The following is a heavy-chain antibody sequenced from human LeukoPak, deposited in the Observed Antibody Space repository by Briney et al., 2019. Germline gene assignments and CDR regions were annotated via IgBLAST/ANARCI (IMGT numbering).Heavy chain of an antibody. D-gene: IGHD3-9*01. V-gene: IGHV1-2*02. J-gene: IGHJ1*01. CDR3: ARDPTYYDILTGYSAAEYFQH. CDR2: INPNSGGT. CDR1: GYTLTGYY. Sequence: ASVKVSCKASGYTLTGYYMHWVRQAPGQGLEWMGWINPNSGGTNYAQKFQGRVTMTRDTSISTAYMELSRLRSDDTAVYYCARDPTYYDILTGYSAAEYFQHWGQGTLVTVSS.